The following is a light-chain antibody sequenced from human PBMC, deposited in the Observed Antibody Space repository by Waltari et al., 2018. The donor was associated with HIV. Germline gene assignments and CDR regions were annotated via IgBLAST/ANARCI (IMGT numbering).Light chain of an antibody. CDR2: GTS. Sequence: DIQMTQSPSSVSASVGERVTIPCRASQAISGWLALYQQKPGKAPKLLTYGTSSLQSGVPSRFSGSGSGTDFTLTISSLQSEDFATYYCQQADSVPLTFGGGTKVEIK. J-gene: IGKJ4*01. CDR1: QAISGW. CDR3: QQADSVPLT. V-gene: IGKV1-12*01.